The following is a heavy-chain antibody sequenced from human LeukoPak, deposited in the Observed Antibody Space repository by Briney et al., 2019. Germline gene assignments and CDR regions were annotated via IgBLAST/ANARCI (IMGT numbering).Heavy chain of an antibody. Sequence: PGGSLRLSCAASGFTFSTYTMNWVRQAPGKGLEWVSSITSSSSYIAYSDSVKGRFTISRDNAKNSLYLQMNSLRAEDTAVFYCARHGSGYGQVDYWGQGTLVTVSS. CDR3: ARHGSGYGQVDY. CDR2: ITSSSSYI. D-gene: IGHD3-16*01. CDR1: GFTFSTYT. J-gene: IGHJ4*02. V-gene: IGHV3-21*01.